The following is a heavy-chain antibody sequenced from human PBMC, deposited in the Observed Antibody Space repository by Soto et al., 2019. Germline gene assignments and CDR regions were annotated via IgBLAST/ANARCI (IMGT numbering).Heavy chain of an antibody. J-gene: IGHJ6*02. V-gene: IGHV4-30-2*01. D-gene: IGHD2-21*01. Sequence: SETLSLTCAVSGGSISSGGYSWSWIRQPPGKGLEWIGYIYHSGSTYYNPSLKSRVTISVDRSKNQFSLKLSSVTAADTAVYYSARRRRFPYYYGLDVWGQGTTVTVSS. CDR2: IYHSGST. CDR1: GGSISSGGYS. CDR3: ARRRRFPYYYGLDV.